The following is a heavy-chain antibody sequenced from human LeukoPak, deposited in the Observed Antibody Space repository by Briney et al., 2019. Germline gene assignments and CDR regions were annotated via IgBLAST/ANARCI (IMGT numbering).Heavy chain of an antibody. V-gene: IGHV3-30*03. CDR1: GFTFSLHR. Sequence: GGSLRLSCAASGFTFSLHRMHWVRQAPGKGLEWVAAISYDGTNKYFADSVKGRFTISRDNSKNTLYLQLNSLRAEDTAVYYCAGLDTAIPDAFDIWGQGAMVTVSS. CDR2: ISYDGTNK. D-gene: IGHD5-18*01. CDR3: AGLDTAIPDAFDI. J-gene: IGHJ3*02.